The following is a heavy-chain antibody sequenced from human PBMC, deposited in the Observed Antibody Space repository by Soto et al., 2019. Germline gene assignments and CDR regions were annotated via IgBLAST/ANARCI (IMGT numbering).Heavy chain of an antibody. J-gene: IGHJ4*02. CDR3: AKDLSPWRGFGLGQ. D-gene: IGHD3-10*01. V-gene: IGHV3-23*01. CDR1: GFSFSTYG. Sequence: EVQLLESGGGSVQPGGSLRLSCAGSGFSFSTYGMSWVRKAPGKELEWISATSGAGDTTYYADSVKGRFTISRDNSKNTLYLQMSNLRAEDTAVYYCAKDLSPWRGFGLGQWGKGTLVTLST. CDR2: TSGAGDTT.